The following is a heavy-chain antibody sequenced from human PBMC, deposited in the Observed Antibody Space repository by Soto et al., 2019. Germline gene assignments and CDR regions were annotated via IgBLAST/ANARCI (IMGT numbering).Heavy chain of an antibody. J-gene: IGHJ4*02. CDR1: GGSISSYY. V-gene: IGHV4-59*01. D-gene: IGHD2-21*01. CDR2: IYYSGST. CDR3: ARDAHVAYCGGDCYFHYFDY. Sequence: QVQLQESGPGLVKPSETLSLTCTVSGGSISSYYWSWIRQPPGKGLEWIGYIYYSGSTNYNPSLKSRVTISVATSRNQFSLKLSSVTAADTAVYYCARDAHVAYCGGDCYFHYFDYWGQGTLVTVSS.